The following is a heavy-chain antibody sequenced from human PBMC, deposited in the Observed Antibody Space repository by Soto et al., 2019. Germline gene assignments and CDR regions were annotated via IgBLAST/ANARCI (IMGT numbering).Heavy chain of an antibody. V-gene: IGHV4-61*01. D-gene: IGHD6-19*01. CDR3: ARSSSGWPYYFDY. Sequence: SETLSLTCTVSGSSVSSGSYYWNWIRQPPGKGLEWIGYIYYSGSTNYNPSLKSRVTISVDTSKNQFSLKLSSVTAADTAVYYCARSSSGWPYYFDYWGQGTLVTVSS. J-gene: IGHJ4*02. CDR1: GSSVSSGSYY. CDR2: IYYSGST.